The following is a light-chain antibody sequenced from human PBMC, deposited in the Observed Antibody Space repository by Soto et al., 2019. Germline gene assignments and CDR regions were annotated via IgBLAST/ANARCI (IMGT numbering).Light chain of an antibody. Sequence: VLSQSPGTLSLSPGERATLSCRASQTVTSNFLAWYQEKPGQAPRLLIYDASNRATGIPDRFSGSGSGTDFTLTISRLEPEDSAVYYCQQYGSSRTFGQGTKVDI. CDR1: QTVTSNF. V-gene: IGKV3-20*01. CDR3: QQYGSSRT. CDR2: DAS. J-gene: IGKJ1*01.